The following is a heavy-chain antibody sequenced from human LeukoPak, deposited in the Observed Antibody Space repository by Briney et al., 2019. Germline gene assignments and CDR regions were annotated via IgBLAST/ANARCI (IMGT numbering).Heavy chain of an antibody. CDR1: GFTFSSYA. Sequence: GGSLRLSCAASGFTFSSYAMHWVRQAPGKGLEWVAVISYDGSNKYYADSVKGRFTISRDNSKNTLYLQMNSLRAEDTAVYYCARGYYYDSSGYEKEDYWGQGTLVAVSS. D-gene: IGHD3-22*01. CDR2: ISYDGSNK. CDR3: ARGYYYDSSGYEKEDY. V-gene: IGHV3-30-3*01. J-gene: IGHJ4*02.